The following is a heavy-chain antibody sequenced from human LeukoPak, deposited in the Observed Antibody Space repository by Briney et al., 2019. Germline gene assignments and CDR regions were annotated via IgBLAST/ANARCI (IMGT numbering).Heavy chain of an antibody. CDR3: ARQKVRCPNGPFDY. CDR2: IWYDGTNK. J-gene: IGHJ4*02. Sequence: GAALRLSCAATGYTFSSYDIHWVRQAPGKEQEWVALIWYDGTNKYYADSVKGRFTISRDNSKNTLYLQMNSLRAEDTAVYYCARQKVRCPNGPFDYWGQGTLVTVSS. V-gene: IGHV3-33*01. D-gene: IGHD2-8*01. CDR1: GYTFSSYD.